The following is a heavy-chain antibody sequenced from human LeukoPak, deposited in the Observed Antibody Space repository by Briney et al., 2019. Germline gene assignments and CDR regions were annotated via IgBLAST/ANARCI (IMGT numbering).Heavy chain of an antibody. Sequence: SQTLSLTCTVSGGSISSGDYYWSWIRQPPGKGLEWIGYIYYSGSTYYNPSLKSRVTISVDTSKNQFSLKLSSVTAADTAVYYCARTHDYEAYYFDYWGQGTLVTVSS. J-gene: IGHJ4*02. CDR1: GGSISSGDYY. V-gene: IGHV4-30-4*01. CDR2: IYYSGST. CDR3: ARTHDYEAYYFDY. D-gene: IGHD4-17*01.